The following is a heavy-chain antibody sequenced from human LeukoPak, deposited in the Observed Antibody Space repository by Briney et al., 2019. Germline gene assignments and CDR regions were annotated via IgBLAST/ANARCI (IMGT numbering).Heavy chain of an antibody. V-gene: IGHV3-48*01. CDR1: GFTFSSCS. CDR2: ISSSSTI. Sequence: GGSLRLSCAASGFTFSSCSMNWVRQAPGKGLEWVSYISSSSTIYYADSVKGRFTISRDNSKNTLYLQMNNLRVDDTAVYYCAKGQWLDYWGQGALATVSS. D-gene: IGHD6-19*01. CDR3: AKGQWLDY. J-gene: IGHJ4*02.